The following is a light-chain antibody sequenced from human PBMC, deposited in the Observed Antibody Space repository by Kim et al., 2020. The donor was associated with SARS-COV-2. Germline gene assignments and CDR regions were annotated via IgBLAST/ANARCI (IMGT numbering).Light chain of an antibody. CDR3: GTWDNTLSAGL. Sequence: GQKVTISCSGSNSNIGNNYVSWYQQLPGTAPKLLIYDNNKRPSGIPDRFSASKSGTSATLGITGLQTGDEADYYCGTWDNTLSAGLFGGGTQLTVL. CDR1: NSNIGNNY. CDR2: DNN. V-gene: IGLV1-51*01. J-gene: IGLJ2*01.